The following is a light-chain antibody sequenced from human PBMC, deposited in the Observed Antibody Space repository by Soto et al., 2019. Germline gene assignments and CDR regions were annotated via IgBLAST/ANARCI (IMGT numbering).Light chain of an antibody. V-gene: IGLV2-8*01. J-gene: IGLJ1*01. CDR2: EVN. Sequence: QSARTQPPPASGSPGQSVAISCTGPSSDVGGYNYVSWYQQHPGKAPKLMIYEVNKRPSGVPDRFSGSKSGNTASLTVSGLQAEDEADYYCSSYAGSSNVFGTGTKVTVL. CDR1: SSDVGGYNY. CDR3: SSYAGSSNV.